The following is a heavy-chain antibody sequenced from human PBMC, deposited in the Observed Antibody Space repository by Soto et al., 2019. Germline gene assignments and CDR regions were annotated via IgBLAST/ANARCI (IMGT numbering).Heavy chain of an antibody. V-gene: IGHV1-2*02. J-gene: IGHJ6*02. CDR3: ARDRFSTMVRGGEIAYYYYGMDV. Sequence: ASVQVSFMASGYTFTGYYMHWVRQPPGQGLEWMGWINPNSGGTNYAQKFQGRVTMTRDKYISTAYMELSRLRSDDTAVYYCARDRFSTMVRGGEIAYYYYGMDVWGQGTTVTVSS. D-gene: IGHD3-10*01. CDR2: INPNSGGT. CDR1: GYTFTGYY.